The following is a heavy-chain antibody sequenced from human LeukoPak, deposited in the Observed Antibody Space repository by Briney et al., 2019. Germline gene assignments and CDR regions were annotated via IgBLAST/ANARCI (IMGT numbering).Heavy chain of an antibody. CDR2: IHYSGST. Sequence: SETLSLTCTVSGGSISSYYWSWLRQPPGKGLEWIGYIHYSGSTNYNPSLKSRVTISVDTSKNQFSLKLSSVTAADTAVYYCARETSRTFDYWGQGTLVTVSS. CDR3: ARETSRTFDY. D-gene: IGHD6-13*01. V-gene: IGHV4-59*01. CDR1: GGSISSYY. J-gene: IGHJ4*02.